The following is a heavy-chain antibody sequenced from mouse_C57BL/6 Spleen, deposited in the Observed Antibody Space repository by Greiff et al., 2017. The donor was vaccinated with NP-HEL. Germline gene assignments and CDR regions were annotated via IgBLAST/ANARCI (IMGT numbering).Heavy chain of an antibody. CDR3: ARTLSLSNYVGYFDV. J-gene: IGHJ1*03. V-gene: IGHV1-72*01. CDR1: GYTFTSYW. CDR2: IDPNSGGT. D-gene: IGHD2-5*01. Sequence: QVQLQQPGAELVKPGASVKLSCKASGYTFTSYWMHWVKQRPGRGLEWIGRIDPNSGGTKYNEKFKSKATLTVDKPSSTAYMQLSSLTSEDSAVYYCARTLSLSNYVGYFDVWGTGTTVTVSS.